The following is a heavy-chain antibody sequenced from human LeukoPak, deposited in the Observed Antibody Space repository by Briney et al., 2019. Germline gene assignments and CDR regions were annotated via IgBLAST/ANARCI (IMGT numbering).Heavy chain of an antibody. Sequence: ASVKVSCKASGYTFTGYYMQWVRQAPGQGAEWMGWINPNSGGTNYSQNFQGRVTMTRDTSISTAYMELSRLRSDDTAVYYCARDVFDIVVVVAASRYYYGMDVWGQGTTVTVSS. CDR2: INPNSGGT. V-gene: IGHV1-2*02. CDR3: ARDVFDIVVVVAASRYYYGMDV. J-gene: IGHJ6*02. CDR1: GYTFTGYY. D-gene: IGHD2-15*01.